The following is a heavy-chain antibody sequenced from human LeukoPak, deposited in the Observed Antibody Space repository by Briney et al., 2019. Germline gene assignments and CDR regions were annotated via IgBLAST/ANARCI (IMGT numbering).Heavy chain of an antibody. D-gene: IGHD3-22*01. CDR1: GFTFSSYA. J-gene: IGHJ4*02. Sequence: GGSLRLSCAASGFTFSSYAMSWVRQAPGKGLEWVSSISSTNNYINDGDSVKGRFTISRDNANNSLYLVMNSLRAEDTAVYYCARDTRYYDSSGYYWLDYWGQGTLVTVSS. CDR3: ARDTRYYDSSGYYWLDY. V-gene: IGHV3-21*01. CDR2: ISSTNNYI.